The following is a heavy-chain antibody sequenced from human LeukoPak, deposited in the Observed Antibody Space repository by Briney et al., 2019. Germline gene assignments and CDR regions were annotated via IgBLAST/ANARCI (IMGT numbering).Heavy chain of an antibody. V-gene: IGHV3-30*04. D-gene: IGHD3-22*01. J-gene: IGHJ4*02. CDR2: ISYDGSNE. Sequence: GGSLRLSCAASGFTFSSYVMHWVRQAPGKGLEWVAIISYDGSNEYYADSVKGRFTISRDNSKNTLYLQMNSLRAEDTAVYYCAGADYYDSSGYLDWGQGTLVTVSS. CDR1: GFTFSSYV. CDR3: AGADYYDSSGYLD.